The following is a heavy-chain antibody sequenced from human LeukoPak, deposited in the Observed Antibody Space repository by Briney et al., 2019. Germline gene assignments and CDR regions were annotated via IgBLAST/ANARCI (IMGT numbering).Heavy chain of an antibody. CDR2: IIPIFGTA. CDR3: ARSLKAGDLRGNAFDI. D-gene: IGHD7-27*01. Sequence: ASVKVSCKASGDTFRSYAISWVRQAPGQGLEWMGGIIPIFGTANYAQKFQGRVTITADESTSTAYMELSSLRSEDTAVYYCARSLKAGDLRGNAFDIWGQGTMVTVSS. V-gene: IGHV1-69*13. CDR1: GDTFRSYA. J-gene: IGHJ3*02.